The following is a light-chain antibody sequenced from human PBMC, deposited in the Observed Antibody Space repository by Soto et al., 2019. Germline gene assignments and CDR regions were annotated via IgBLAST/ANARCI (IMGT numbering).Light chain of an antibody. J-gene: IGLJ1*01. CDR3: SSYTSINTLV. CDR1: SSNIGAGYD. V-gene: IGLV1-40*01. Sequence: QSVLTQPPSVSGAPGQRVTISCTGSSSNIGAGYDVHWYQQLPGTAPKLLIYGNSNRPSGVPDRFSGSKSGTSASLAITGLQAEDEADYYCSSYTSINTLVFGTGTKLTVL. CDR2: GNS.